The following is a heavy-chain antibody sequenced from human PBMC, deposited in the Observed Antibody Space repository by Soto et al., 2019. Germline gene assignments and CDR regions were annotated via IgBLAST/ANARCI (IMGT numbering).Heavy chain of an antibody. Sequence: WASVKVSCKASGGTFSSYAISWVRQAPGQGLEWMGGIIPIFGTANYAQKFQGRVTITADESTSTAYMELSSLRSEDTAVYYCARGYYYGSGSYYRTTDPYYYYGMDVWGQGTTVTVSS. CDR1: GGTFSSYA. CDR3: ARGYYYGSGSYYRTTDPYYYYGMDV. CDR2: IIPIFGTA. J-gene: IGHJ6*02. V-gene: IGHV1-69*13. D-gene: IGHD3-10*01.